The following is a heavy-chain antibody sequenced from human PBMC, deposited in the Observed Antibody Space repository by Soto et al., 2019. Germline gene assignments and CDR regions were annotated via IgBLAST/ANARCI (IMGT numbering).Heavy chain of an antibody. CDR3: ARERRGTTPLRAFDI. V-gene: IGHV3-21*01. CDR2: ISSSSSYI. J-gene: IGHJ3*02. CDR1: GFTFSSYS. Sequence: EVQLVESGGGLVKPGGSLRLSCAASGFTFSSYSMNWVRQAPGKGLEWVSSISSSSSYIYYADSVKGRFTISRDNAKNSLYLQMNSLRAEDTAVYYCARERRGTTPLRAFDIWGQGTMVTASS. D-gene: IGHD3-16*01.